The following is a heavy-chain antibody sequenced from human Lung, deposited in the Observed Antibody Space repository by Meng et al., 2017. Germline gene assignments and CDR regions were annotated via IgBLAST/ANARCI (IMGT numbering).Heavy chain of an antibody. V-gene: IGHV4-61*02. CDR2: IYTSGST. CDR3: ARVSYGGPMDY. CDR1: GGSISSGSYY. J-gene: IGHJ4*02. D-gene: IGHD4-23*01. Sequence: QVQLQESGPGLVKASQTLSLTCPVSGGSISSGSYYWSWIRQPAGKGLEWIGRIYTSGSTNYNPSLKSRVTISVDTSKNQFSLKLSSVTAADTAVYYCARVSYGGPMDYWGQGTLVTVSS.